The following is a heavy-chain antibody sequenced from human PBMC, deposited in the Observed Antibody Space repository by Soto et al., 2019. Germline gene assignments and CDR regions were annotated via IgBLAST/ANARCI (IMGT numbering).Heavy chain of an antibody. CDR2: ISGSGGST. V-gene: IGHV3-23*01. D-gene: IGHD3-22*01. J-gene: IGHJ4*02. CDR1: GFTFSSYA. CDR3: AKDDDSSGYYPAFCDY. Sequence: PGGSLRLSCAASGFTFSSYAMSWVRQAPGKGLEWVSAISGSGGSTYYADSVKGRFTISRDNSKNTLYLQMNSLRAEDTAVYYCAKDDDSSGYYPAFCDYWGQGTLVTV.